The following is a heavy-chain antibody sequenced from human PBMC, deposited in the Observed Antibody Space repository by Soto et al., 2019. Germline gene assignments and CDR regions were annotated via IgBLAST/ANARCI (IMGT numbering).Heavy chain of an antibody. CDR1: GFTFSSYG. CDR3: ARDQSRMIVVVSVFDY. CDR2: IWYDGSNK. D-gene: IGHD3-22*01. V-gene: IGHV3-33*01. Sequence: GGSLRLSCAASGFTFSSYGMHWVRQAPGKGLEWVAVIWYDGSNKYYADSVKGRFTISRDNSKNTLYLQMNSLRAEDTAVYYCARDQSRMIVVVSVFDYWGQGTLVTVSS. J-gene: IGHJ4*02.